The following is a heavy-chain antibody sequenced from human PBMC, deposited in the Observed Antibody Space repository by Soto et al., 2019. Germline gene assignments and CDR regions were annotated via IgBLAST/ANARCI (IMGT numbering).Heavy chain of an antibody. Sequence: QVRLEQSGAEVKRPGSSVKVSCRASGGTFTSYSINWVRRAPGQGPEWMGAVIPRFGTTTYAQRFEGRVTVIADASTGTVLMEMSGLISEDTAVYFCARARTVAVSGRTGGYYYYAMDLWGQGTAVTVSS. CDR2: VIPRFGTT. J-gene: IGHJ6*02. V-gene: IGHV1-69*01. CDR3: ARARTVAVSGRTGGYYYYAMDL. CDR1: GGTFTSYS. D-gene: IGHD6-19*01.